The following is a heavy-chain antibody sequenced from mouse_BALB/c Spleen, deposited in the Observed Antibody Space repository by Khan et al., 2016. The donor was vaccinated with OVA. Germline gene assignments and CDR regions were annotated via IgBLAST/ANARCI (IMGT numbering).Heavy chain of an antibody. CDR3: ARDYWFAY. CDR2: ISSGDTT. V-gene: IGHV5-6-5*01. CDR1: GFTFSNYG. Sequence: EVQLQESGGGLVKPGGSLKLSCAASGFTFSNYGVSWVRQTPEKRLEWVASISSGDTTYYPYSVKCRFTISRDNARNILYLQMSSLRSEDTAMYYCARDYWFAYWGQGTLVTVSA. J-gene: IGHJ3*01.